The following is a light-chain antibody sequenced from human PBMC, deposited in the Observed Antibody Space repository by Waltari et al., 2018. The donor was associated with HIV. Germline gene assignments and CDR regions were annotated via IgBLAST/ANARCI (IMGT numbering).Light chain of an antibody. CDR2: RNN. Sequence: QSVLTQPPSASGTPGQRVTISCSGSSSNIGSNYVYWYQQLPGTAPKLLIYRNNQRPSWVPDRFSGSKSGTSASLAISGLRSEDEADYYCAAWDDSLSVFGTGTKVTVL. V-gene: IGLV1-47*01. CDR1: SSNIGSNY. CDR3: AAWDDSLSV. J-gene: IGLJ1*01.